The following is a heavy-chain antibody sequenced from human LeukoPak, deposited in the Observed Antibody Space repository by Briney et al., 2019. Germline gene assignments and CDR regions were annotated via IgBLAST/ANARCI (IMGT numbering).Heavy chain of an antibody. CDR3: AREYLITMVRGVIYWFDP. CDR1: GYTFTNYA. D-gene: IGHD3-10*01. CDR2: INAGNGNT. Sequence: ASVKVSCKASGYTFTNYAMHWVRQAPGQRLEWMGWINAGNGNTKYSQKFQGRVTITRDTSASTAYMELSSLRSEDTAVYYCAREYLITMVRGVIYWFDPWGQGTLVTVSS. V-gene: IGHV1-3*01. J-gene: IGHJ5*02.